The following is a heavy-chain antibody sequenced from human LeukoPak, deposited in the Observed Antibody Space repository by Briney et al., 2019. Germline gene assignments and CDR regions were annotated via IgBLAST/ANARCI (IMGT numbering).Heavy chain of an antibody. CDR3: AKAARVVATVTLDY. CDR1: EFIVSINY. D-gene: IGHD5-12*01. Sequence: GGSLRLSCAASEFIVSINYMTWVRQAPGKGLEWVSLIYSRGDTKYADSVKGRFTISRDNSKNTLYLQMNSLRAEDTAVYYCAKAARVVATVTLDYWGQGTLVTVSS. J-gene: IGHJ4*02. CDR2: IYSRGDT. V-gene: IGHV3-66*03.